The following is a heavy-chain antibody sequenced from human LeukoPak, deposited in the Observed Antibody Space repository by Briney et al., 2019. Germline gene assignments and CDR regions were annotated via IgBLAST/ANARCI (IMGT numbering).Heavy chain of an antibody. V-gene: IGHV4-39*07. Sequence: SETLSLTCTVSGGSISSSDYYWGWIRQPPGKGLEWIGSLYYSGSTYYNTSLKSRVTISVDTSKNQFSLKLSSVTAADTAVYYCARDTARGDYGDYIQVSSNFDYWGQGTLVTVSS. CDR2: LYYSGST. D-gene: IGHD4-17*01. CDR3: ARDTARGDYGDYIQVSSNFDY. J-gene: IGHJ4*02. CDR1: GGSISSSDYY.